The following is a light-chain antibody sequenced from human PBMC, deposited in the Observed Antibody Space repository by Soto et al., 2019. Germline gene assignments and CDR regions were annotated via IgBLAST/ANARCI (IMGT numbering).Light chain of an antibody. V-gene: IGKV3-15*01. J-gene: IGKJ4*01. Sequence: EILLTQSPATVSVSPGERATLSCRASHSVSSNLAWYQQKPGQAPRLLIYGASTRATGIPARFSGSGSGTGFTLTISSLQSEDFAVYYCQQYDSCPPLTFGGGTKVDIK. CDR2: GAS. CDR3: QQYDSCPPLT. CDR1: HSVSSN.